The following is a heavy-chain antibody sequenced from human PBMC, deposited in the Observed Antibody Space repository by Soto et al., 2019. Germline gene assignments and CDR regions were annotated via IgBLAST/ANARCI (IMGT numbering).Heavy chain of an antibody. D-gene: IGHD6-13*01. V-gene: IGHV4-61*08. CDR1: GGSISSGGYY. J-gene: IGHJ4*02. CDR3: ARRSSSTKFDY. Sequence: SETLSLTCTVSGGSISSGGYYWSWIRQHPGKGLEWIGYIYYSGSTNYNPSLKSRVTISVDTSKNQISLKLSSVTAADTAVYYCARRSSSTKFDYWGQGTLVTVSS. CDR2: IYYSGST.